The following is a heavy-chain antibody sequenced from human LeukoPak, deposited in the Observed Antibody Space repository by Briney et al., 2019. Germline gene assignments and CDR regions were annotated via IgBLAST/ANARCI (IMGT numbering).Heavy chain of an antibody. D-gene: IGHD2-15*01. Sequence: NPSETLSLTCTVSGGSISSYYWSWIRQPPGKGLEWIGYIYHSGSTYYSPSLKSRVTISVDRSKNQFSLKLSSVTAADTAVYYCASYCSGGSCSDDYWGQGTLVTVSS. V-gene: IGHV4-59*04. CDR3: ASYCSGGSCSDDY. CDR1: GGSISSYY. CDR2: IYHSGST. J-gene: IGHJ4*02.